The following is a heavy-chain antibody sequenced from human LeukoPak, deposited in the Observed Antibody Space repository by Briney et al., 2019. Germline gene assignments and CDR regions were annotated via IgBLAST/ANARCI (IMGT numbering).Heavy chain of an antibody. V-gene: IGHV7-4-1*02. D-gene: IGHD3-22*01. Sequence: ASVKVSCKASGYTFTSYAMNWVRQAPGQGLEWMGWINTNTGNPTYAQGFTGRFVLSLDTSVSTAYLQISSLKAEDTAVYYCARVVWNYYDSKGAFDIWGQGTMVTVSS. J-gene: IGHJ3*02. CDR1: GYTFTSYA. CDR2: INTNTGNP. CDR3: ARVVWNYYDSKGAFDI.